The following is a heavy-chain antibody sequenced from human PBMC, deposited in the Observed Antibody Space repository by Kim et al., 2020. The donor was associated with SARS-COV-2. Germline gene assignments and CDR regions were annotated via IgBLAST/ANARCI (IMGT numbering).Heavy chain of an antibody. D-gene: IGHD6-6*01. V-gene: IGHV3-23*01. CDR3: AKDGAARPPDYYYYGMDV. Sequence: KGRFTISSDNSKNTLYLQMNSLRAEDTAVYYCAKDGAARPPDYYYYGMDVWGQGTTVTVSS. J-gene: IGHJ6*02.